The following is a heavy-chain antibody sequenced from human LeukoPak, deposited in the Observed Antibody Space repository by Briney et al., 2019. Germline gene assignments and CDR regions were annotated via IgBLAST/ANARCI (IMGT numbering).Heavy chain of an antibody. CDR3: ARGTWGPEPYYFDY. V-gene: IGHV4-38-2*02. CDR2: IYHSGST. D-gene: IGHD1-14*01. CDR1: GYSISSGYY. Sequence: SETLSLTCTVCGYSISSGYYWGWIRQPPGKGLEWIGSIYHSGSTYYNPSLKSRVTISVDTSKNQFSLKLSSVTPADTAVYYSARGTWGPEPYYFDYWGQGTLVTVSS. J-gene: IGHJ4*02.